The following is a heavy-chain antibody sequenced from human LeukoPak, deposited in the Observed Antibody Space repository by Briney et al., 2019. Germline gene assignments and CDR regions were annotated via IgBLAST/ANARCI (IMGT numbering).Heavy chain of an antibody. D-gene: IGHD3-10*01. Sequence: SETLSLTCTVSFYSISSGYYWGWIRQPPGKGLEWIGNIYHTGNTYYNPSLKSRVTISVDTSKNQFSLKLNSVTAADTAVYYCAKSNGYGLVDIWGQGTMVTVSS. V-gene: IGHV4-38-2*02. J-gene: IGHJ3*02. CDR2: IYHTGNT. CDR1: FYSISSGYY. CDR3: AKSNGYGLVDI.